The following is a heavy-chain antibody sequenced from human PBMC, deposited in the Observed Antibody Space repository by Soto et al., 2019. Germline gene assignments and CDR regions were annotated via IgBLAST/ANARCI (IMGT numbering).Heavy chain of an antibody. J-gene: IGHJ4*02. CDR3: ARAGVSVATPPLYFFDY. D-gene: IGHD3-10*01. CDR2: ISAYSGNT. Sequence: QVQLVQSETEVKKPGASVKVSCKASGYIFATYGISWVRQAPGQGLEWMGWISAYSGNTNYGQNLQGRVTMTTDTSTSTAYMELRSLTSDDTAVYYCARAGVSVATPPLYFFDYWGQGTLVTVSS. CDR1: GYIFATYG. V-gene: IGHV1-18*01.